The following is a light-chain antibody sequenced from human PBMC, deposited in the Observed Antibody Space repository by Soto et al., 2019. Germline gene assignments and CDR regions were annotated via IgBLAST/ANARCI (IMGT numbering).Light chain of an antibody. V-gene: IGKV3-20*01. CDR1: QSVSNNY. Sequence: EIVLTQSPGTLSLSPGERATLSCRASQSVSNNYLAWYQQKPGQAPRLLIYGASNRATGIPDRFSGSGSGTDFTLTISSLEPGDFAVYYCQHFGGTTFTFGQGTRLEIK. CDR3: QHFGGTTFT. J-gene: IGKJ5*01. CDR2: GAS.